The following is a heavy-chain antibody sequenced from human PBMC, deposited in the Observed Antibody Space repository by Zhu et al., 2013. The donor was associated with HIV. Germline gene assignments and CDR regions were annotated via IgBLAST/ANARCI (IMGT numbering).Heavy chain of an antibody. CDR3: ASGAPEAAHKGGXDAFDI. D-gene: IGHD6-6*01. CDR1: GGSISSSNW. Sequence: QVQLQESGPGLVKPSGTLSLTCAVSGGSISSSNWWSWVRQPPGKGLEWIGEIYHSGSTNYNPSLKSRVTISVDKSKNQFSLKLSSVTAADTAVYYCASGAPEAAHKGGXDAFDIWGQGDNGSPVSS. J-gene: IGHJ3*02. V-gene: IGHV4-4*02. CDR2: IYHSGST.